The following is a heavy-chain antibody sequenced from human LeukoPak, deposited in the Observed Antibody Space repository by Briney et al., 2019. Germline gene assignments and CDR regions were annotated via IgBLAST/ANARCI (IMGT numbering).Heavy chain of an antibody. J-gene: IGHJ6*03. V-gene: IGHV1-2*02. CDR3: ARVRGFWSPLRYYMDV. CDR2: INPNSGGT. D-gene: IGHD3-3*01. CDR1: GYTFTGYY. Sequence: ASVKVSCQASGYTFTGYYMHWVRQAPGQGLEWMGWINPNSGGTNYAQKVQGRVTMTRDTSISTAYMELSRLRSDDTAVYYCARVRGFWSPLRYYMDVWGKGTTVTVSS.